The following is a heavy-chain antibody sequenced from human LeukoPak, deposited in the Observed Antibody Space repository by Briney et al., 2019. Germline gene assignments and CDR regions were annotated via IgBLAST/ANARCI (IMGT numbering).Heavy chain of an antibody. V-gene: IGHV1-18*01. CDR3: ARAPRDSSGHPRFDY. J-gene: IGHJ4*02. CDR2: ISAYNGNT. Sequence: ASVKVSCKASGYTFTSYGISWVRQAPGQGLEWMGWISAYNGNTNYAQKLQGRVTMTTDTSTSTAYMELRSLRSDDTAVYYCARAPRDSSGHPRFDYWGQGTLVTVSS. CDR1: GYTFTSYG. D-gene: IGHD3-22*01.